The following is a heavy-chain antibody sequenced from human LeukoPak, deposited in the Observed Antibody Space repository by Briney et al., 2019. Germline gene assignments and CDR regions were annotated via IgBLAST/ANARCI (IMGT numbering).Heavy chain of an antibody. CDR2: INWNGGST. CDR1: YG. J-gene: IGHJ3*02. D-gene: IGHD4-23*01. CDR3: ARGDYGGNSDHDAFDI. Sequence: YGMSXVRHAPGKGLEXVSGINWNGGSTVYADSVKGRFTISSDNAKNSLYLQMNSLRAEDTALYYCARGDYGGNSDHDAFDIWGQGTMVTVSS. V-gene: IGHV3-20*03.